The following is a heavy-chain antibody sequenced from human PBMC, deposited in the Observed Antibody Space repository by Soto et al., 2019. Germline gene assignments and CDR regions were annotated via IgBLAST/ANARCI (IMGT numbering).Heavy chain of an antibody. CDR1: GYTFNRYA. D-gene: IGHD2-15*01. Sequence: QVHLVQSGAEVKKPGASVEVSCKASGYTFNRYAIHWVRQAPGQSLEGMGWISTSSGDTKYSEKIQGRATITRDTSASTAYLELGSLSSEDTAVYYCARDIQGCSGGSCGYYFDYWGQGTLVTVSA. CDR2: ISTSSGDT. J-gene: IGHJ4*02. V-gene: IGHV1-3*04. CDR3: ARDIQGCSGGSCGYYFDY.